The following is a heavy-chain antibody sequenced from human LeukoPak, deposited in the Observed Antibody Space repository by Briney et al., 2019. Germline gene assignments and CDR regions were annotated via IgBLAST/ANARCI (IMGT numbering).Heavy chain of an antibody. D-gene: IGHD4-17*01. CDR2: INSDGSST. Sequence: GGSVRLSCAASAFTFSSYWMHWVRHAPGKGLMWVSRINSDGSSTSYADSVKGRFTISRDNAKNTLYLQMNSLRAEDTAVYHCARSYNYGDVFNFWGQGTLVTVSS. CDR3: ARSYNYGDVFNF. J-gene: IGHJ4*02. V-gene: IGHV3-74*01. CDR1: AFTFSSYW.